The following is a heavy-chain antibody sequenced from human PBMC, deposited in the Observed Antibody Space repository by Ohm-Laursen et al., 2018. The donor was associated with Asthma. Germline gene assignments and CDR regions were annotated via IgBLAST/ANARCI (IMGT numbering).Heavy chain of an antibody. Sequence: SLRLSCAATGFTFSSYGMHWVRQAPGKGLEWVAVISYDGSNKYYADSVKGRFTISRDNSKNTLYLQMNSLRAEDTAVYYCAKGGGVLWFMGVWGQGTTVTVSS. CDR1: GFTFSSYG. J-gene: IGHJ6*02. CDR2: ISYDGSNK. CDR3: AKGGGVLWFMGV. D-gene: IGHD2-21*01. V-gene: IGHV3-30*18.